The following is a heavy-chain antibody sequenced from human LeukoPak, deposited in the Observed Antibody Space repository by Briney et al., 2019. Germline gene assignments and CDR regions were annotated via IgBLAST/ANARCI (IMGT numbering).Heavy chain of an antibody. CDR2: SNTDGRTT. D-gene: IGHD3-22*01. CDR1: GFTFSRYW. V-gene: IGHV3-74*01. J-gene: IGHJ4*02. Sequence: PGGSLRLSCAASGFTFSRYWMHWVRQAPGEGLVWVSRSNTDGRTTSYADSVKGRFTISRDNAKNMLYLQMNSLRAEDTAVYYCARIEDRGAAFYSWGQGTLVTVSS. CDR3: ARIEDRGAAFYS.